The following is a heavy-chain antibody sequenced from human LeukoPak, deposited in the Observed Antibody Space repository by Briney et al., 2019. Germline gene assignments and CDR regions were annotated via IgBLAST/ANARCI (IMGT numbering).Heavy chain of an antibody. CDR1: GFTFSSYA. CDR3: AKDLLSQYYDYVWGSYRSDGDY. Sequence: GGSLRLSCAASGFTFSSYAMSWVRQAPGKGLEWVSAISGSGGSTYYADSVKGRFTISRDNSKNTLYLQMNSLRAEDTAVYYCAKDLLSQYYDYVWGSYRSDGDYWGQGTLVTVSS. CDR2: ISGSGGST. D-gene: IGHD3-16*02. J-gene: IGHJ4*02. V-gene: IGHV3-23*01.